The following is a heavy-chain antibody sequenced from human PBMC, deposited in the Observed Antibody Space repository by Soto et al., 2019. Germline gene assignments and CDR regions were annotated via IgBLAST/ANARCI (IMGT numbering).Heavy chain of an antibody. CDR1: GFTFINYA. CDR3: VRDLYRSATMPCLDH. D-gene: IGHD1-1*01. V-gene: IGHV3-23*01. J-gene: IGHJ1*01. Sequence: GGSLRLSCEASGFTFINYAMSWVRQSPGKGLEWVSSISDTGGDSYYADSMDGRFTVSRDNSKNTLYLQIDSLRAEDTAIYYCVRDLYRSATMPCLDHWGQGALVTVSS. CDR2: ISDTGGDS.